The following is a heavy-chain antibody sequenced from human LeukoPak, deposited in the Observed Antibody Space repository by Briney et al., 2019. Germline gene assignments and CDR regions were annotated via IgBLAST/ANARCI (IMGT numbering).Heavy chain of an antibody. Sequence: GGSLRLSCAASGFTFSSYAMHWVRQAPGKGLEWVAVISYDGSNKYYADSVKGRFTISRDNSKNTLYLQMNSLRAEDTAVYYCARDPNSGGYDYEGYYYNYYGMDVWGQGTTVTVSS. J-gene: IGHJ6*02. V-gene: IGHV3-30*04. D-gene: IGHD5-12*01. CDR2: ISYDGSNK. CDR3: ARDPNSGGYDYEGYYYNYYGMDV. CDR1: GFTFSSYA.